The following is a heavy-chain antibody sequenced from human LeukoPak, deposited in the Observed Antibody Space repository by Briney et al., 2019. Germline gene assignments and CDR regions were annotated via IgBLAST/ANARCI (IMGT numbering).Heavy chain of an antibody. CDR3: ATELIGWFDP. J-gene: IGHJ5*02. CDR1: VYTLTELS. Sequence: SSVKVSCKVSVYTLTELSMHWVRQAPGKGLEWMGGFDPEDGETIYAQKFQGRVTITEDTSTDTAYMELSSLRSEDTAVYYCATELIGWFDPWGQGTLVTVSS. V-gene: IGHV1-24*01. CDR2: FDPEDGET. D-gene: IGHD2/OR15-2a*01.